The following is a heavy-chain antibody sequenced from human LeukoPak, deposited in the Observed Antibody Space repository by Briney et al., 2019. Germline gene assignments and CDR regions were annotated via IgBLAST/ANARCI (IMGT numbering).Heavy chain of an antibody. V-gene: IGHV4-31*03. CDR2: IYYSGST. CDR1: GGSISSGGYY. J-gene: IGHJ4*02. D-gene: IGHD3-22*01. CDR3: ASLDSSGYYVDY. Sequence: SQTLSLTCTVSGGSISSGGYYWSWIRQHPGKGLEWIGYIYYSGSTYYNPSLKSRLTISVDTSKNQFSLKLSSVTAADTAVYYCASLDSSGYYVDYWGQGTLVTVSS.